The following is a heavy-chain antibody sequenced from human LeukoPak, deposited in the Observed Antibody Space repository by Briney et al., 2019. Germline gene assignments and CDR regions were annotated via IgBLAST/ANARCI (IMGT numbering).Heavy chain of an antibody. Sequence: GGSLRLSCAASGFTFSSYWMHWVRLAPGKGLVWVSRINIDATNTHYADSVKGRFTISRDNAKNTLYLQMNSLRAEDTAVYYCARDQQWTVPAARGYFDYWGQGTLVTVSS. CDR2: INIDATNT. D-gene: IGHD2-2*01. CDR3: ARDQQWTVPAARGYFDY. V-gene: IGHV3-74*01. CDR1: GFTFSSYW. J-gene: IGHJ4*02.